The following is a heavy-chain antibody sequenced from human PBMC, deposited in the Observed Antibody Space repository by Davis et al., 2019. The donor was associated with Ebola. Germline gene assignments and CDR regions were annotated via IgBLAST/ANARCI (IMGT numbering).Heavy chain of an antibody. CDR3: ARVVYSEQWLTNWFDP. CDR1: GDSVSSNSAA. D-gene: IGHD6-19*01. Sequence: SQTLSLTCAISGDSVSSNSAAWNWIRQSPSRGLEWLGRTYYRSKWYNDYAESVKSRIIISPDTSKNQFSLQLNSVTPEDTAVYYCARVVYSEQWLTNWFDPWGQGTLVTVSS. CDR2: TYYRSKWYN. J-gene: IGHJ5*02. V-gene: IGHV6-1*01.